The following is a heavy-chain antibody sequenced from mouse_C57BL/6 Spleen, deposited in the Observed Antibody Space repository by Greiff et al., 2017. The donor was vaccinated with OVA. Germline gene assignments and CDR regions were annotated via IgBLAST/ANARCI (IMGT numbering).Heavy chain of an antibody. V-gene: IGHV1-82*01. CDR3: ARDGMSNYDYAMDY. D-gene: IGHD2-5*01. J-gene: IGHJ4*01. CDR1: GYAFSSSW. CDR2: IYPGDGDT. Sequence: QVQLQQSGPELVKPGASVKISCKASGYAFSSSWMNWVKQRPGKGLEWIGRIYPGDGDTNYNGKFKGKATLTADKSSSTAYMQLSSLTSEDSAVYFCARDGMSNYDYAMDYWGQGTTVTVSS.